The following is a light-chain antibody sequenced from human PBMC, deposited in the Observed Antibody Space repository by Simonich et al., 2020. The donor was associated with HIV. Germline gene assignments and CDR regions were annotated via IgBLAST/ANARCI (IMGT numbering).Light chain of an antibody. J-gene: IGKJ4*01. V-gene: IGKV4-1*01. CDR1: QSVLYSSNNRNY. Sequence: DIVMTQSQDSLAVSLGERATINCKSSQSVLYSSNNRNYLAWYQQKSGQPPKLLIYWASPRESGVPDRFSGSGSGTDFTLTITSLQAEDVAVYYCQQYYSPPALTFGGGTKVEIK. CDR3: QQYYSPPALT. CDR2: WAS.